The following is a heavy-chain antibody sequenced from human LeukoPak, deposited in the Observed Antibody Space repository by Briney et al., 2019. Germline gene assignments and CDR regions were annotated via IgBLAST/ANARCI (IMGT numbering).Heavy chain of an antibody. Sequence: SETLSLTCTVSGGSNSSGDYYWRWIRQPAGKGLEWIGRIYTSGSTNHNPSLKSRVTISVDTSKNQFSLKLSSVTAADTALYDCARDSLLPAAMGYYYMDVWGKGTTVTVCS. CDR3: ARDSLLPAAMGYYYMDV. V-gene: IGHV4-61*02. CDR2: IYTSGST. D-gene: IGHD2-2*01. CDR1: GGSNSSGDYY. J-gene: IGHJ6*03.